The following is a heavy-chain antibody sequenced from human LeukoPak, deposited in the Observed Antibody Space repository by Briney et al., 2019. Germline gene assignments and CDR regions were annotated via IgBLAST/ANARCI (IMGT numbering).Heavy chain of an antibody. J-gene: IGHJ5*02. CDR2: INTYSGNT. Sequence: GASVKVSCKASVYTFNNYDITWVRQAPGQGLEWMGWINTYSGNTDYAQILHGRVTMTTVTSTSTAYMELRSLRSDDTAVYYCATTGHYYGSGSRVAGFDPWGQGTLVTVSS. D-gene: IGHD3-10*01. V-gene: IGHV1-18*01. CDR1: VYTFNNYD. CDR3: ATTGHYYGSGSRVAGFDP.